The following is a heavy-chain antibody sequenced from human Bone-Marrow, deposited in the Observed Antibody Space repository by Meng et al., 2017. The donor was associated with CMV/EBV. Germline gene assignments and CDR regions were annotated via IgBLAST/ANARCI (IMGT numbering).Heavy chain of an antibody. J-gene: IGHJ4*02. Sequence: GESLKISCAASGFTFSNYGMHWVRQAPGKGLEWVAVIWYDGSQKYYTDSVKGRFTISRDNSKNTLYLQMNSLRSEDTAVYYCARGYYDSSGYYSGRYFDYWGQGTLVTVSS. CDR3: ARGYYDSSGYYSGRYFDY. CDR1: GFTFSNYG. V-gene: IGHV3-33*01. CDR2: IWYDGSQK. D-gene: IGHD3-22*01.